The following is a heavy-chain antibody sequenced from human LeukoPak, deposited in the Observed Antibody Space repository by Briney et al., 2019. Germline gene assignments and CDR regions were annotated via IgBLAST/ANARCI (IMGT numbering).Heavy chain of an antibody. CDR1: GFTFSSYA. Sequence: GGSLRLSCAASGFTFSSYAMHWVRQAPGKGLEWVAVISYDGSNKYHADSVKGRFTISRDNSKNTLYLQMNSLRAEDTAVYYCARDSPYYDSSGYYKPYYFDYWGQGTLVTVSS. J-gene: IGHJ4*02. CDR2: ISYDGSNK. D-gene: IGHD3-22*01. V-gene: IGHV3-30-3*01. CDR3: ARDSPYYDSSGYYKPYYFDY.